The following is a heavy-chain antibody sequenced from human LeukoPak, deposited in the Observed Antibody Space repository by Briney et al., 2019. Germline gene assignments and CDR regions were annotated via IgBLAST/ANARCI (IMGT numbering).Heavy chain of an antibody. CDR3: ARDFSSGWYFDY. D-gene: IGHD6-19*01. J-gene: IGHJ4*02. CDR1: GFTVSSNY. V-gene: IGHV3-66*02. Sequence: GGSLRLSCAASGFTVSSNYMSWVRQASGKGLEWVSVIYSGGSTYYADSVKGRFTISRDNSKNTLYLQMNSLRAEDTAVYYCARDFSSGWYFDYWGQGTLVTVSS. CDR2: IYSGGST.